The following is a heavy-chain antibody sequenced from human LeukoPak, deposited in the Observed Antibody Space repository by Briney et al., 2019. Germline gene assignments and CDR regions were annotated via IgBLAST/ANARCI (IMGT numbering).Heavy chain of an antibody. CDR2: IYYSGTT. J-gene: IGHJ5*02. CDR1: GGSISTTSYF. CDR3: ARVYSSTHNWFDA. V-gene: IGHV4-39*07. D-gene: IGHD2-2*01. Sequence: SETLSLTCTVSGGSISTTSYFWAWIRQPPGGGLEWIASIYYSGTTYYKSSLKSRVTISIERSKNQFSLKLNPLTAADTAVYFCARVYSSTHNWFDAWGQGTQVTVSS.